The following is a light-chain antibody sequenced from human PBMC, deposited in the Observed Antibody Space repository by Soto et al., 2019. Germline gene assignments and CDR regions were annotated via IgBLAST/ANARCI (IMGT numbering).Light chain of an antibody. CDR2: GAS. CDR3: HQRQSWPRT. V-gene: IGKV3-11*01. CDR1: QSVSSS. Sequence: EIVLTQSPGTLSLSPGERATLSCRASQSVSSSSLAWYQQKPGQAPRLLIFGASIRAAGIPARFSASGSGTDFTLTISDVQPEDFALYYCHQRQSWPRTFGQGTKVDIK. J-gene: IGKJ1*01.